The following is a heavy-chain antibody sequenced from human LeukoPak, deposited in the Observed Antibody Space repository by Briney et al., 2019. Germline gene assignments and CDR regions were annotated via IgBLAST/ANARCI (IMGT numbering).Heavy chain of an antibody. V-gene: IGHV3-74*01. J-gene: IGHJ5*02. Sequence: GGSLRLSCAASGFSSYSYWMHWARQAPGKGLVWVARINGDGSSINYADSVKGRFTISRDNAKNTLYLQMNSLRVEDTAVYYCARGRGPYGWFDPWGQGTLVTVSS. CDR3: ARGRGPYGWFDP. CDR1: GFSSYSYW. CDR2: INGDGSSI. D-gene: IGHD3-10*01.